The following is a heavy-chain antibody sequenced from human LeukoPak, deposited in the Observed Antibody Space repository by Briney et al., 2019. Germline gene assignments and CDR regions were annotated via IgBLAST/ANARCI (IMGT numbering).Heavy chain of an antibody. J-gene: IGHJ6*02. CDR2: IIPIFGTA. D-gene: IGHD6-19*01. CDR1: GGTFSSYA. Sequence: EASVKVSCKASGGTFSSYAISWVRQAPGQGLEWMGGIIPIFGTANYAQKFQGRVTITADESTSTAYMELSSLRSEDTAVYYCARDIRGWSRSHYYYYYGMDVWGQGTTVTVSS. V-gene: IGHV1-69*13. CDR3: ARDIRGWSRSHYYYYYGMDV.